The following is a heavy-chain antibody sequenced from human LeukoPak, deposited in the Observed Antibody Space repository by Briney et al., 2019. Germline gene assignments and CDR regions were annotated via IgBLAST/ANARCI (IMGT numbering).Heavy chain of an antibody. V-gene: IGHV3-30*18. CDR2: ISYDGSNK. CDR1: GFTFSSYG. D-gene: IGHD1-26*01. Sequence: GGSLRLSCAASGFTFSSYGMHWVRQAPGKGMEWVAVISYDGSNKYYADSVKGRFTISRDNSKNTLYLQMNSLRAEDTAVYYCAKQVAAGATLIDYWGQGTLVTVSS. CDR3: AKQVAAGATLIDY. J-gene: IGHJ4*02.